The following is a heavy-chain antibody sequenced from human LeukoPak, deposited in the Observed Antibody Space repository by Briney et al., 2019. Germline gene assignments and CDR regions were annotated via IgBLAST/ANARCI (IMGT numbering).Heavy chain of an antibody. Sequence: ASVKVSCKASGYTFTSYDINWVRQATGQGLEWMGWMNPNSGNTGYAQKFQGRVTMTRNTSISTAYMELSSLRSEDTAVYYCARRVGSGSYYRLYYYYYMDVWGKGTTVTISS. CDR1: GYTFTSYD. D-gene: IGHD3-10*01. CDR3: ARRVGSGSYYRLYYYYYMDV. CDR2: MNPNSGNT. J-gene: IGHJ6*03. V-gene: IGHV1-8*01.